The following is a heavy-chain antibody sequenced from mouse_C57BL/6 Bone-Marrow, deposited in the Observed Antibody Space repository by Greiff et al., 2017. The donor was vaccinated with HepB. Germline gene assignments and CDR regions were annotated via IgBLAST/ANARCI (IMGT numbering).Heavy chain of an antibody. Sequence: DVQLVESGGDLVKPGGSLKLSCAASGFTFSSYGMSLVRQTPDKRLEWVATISSGGSYTYYPDSVKGRFTISRDNAKNTLYLQMSSLKSEDTAMYYCARHDYGGYFDVWGTGTTVTVSS. J-gene: IGHJ1*03. CDR1: GFTFSSYG. CDR3: ARHDYGGYFDV. D-gene: IGHD1-1*01. V-gene: IGHV5-6*01. CDR2: ISSGGSYT.